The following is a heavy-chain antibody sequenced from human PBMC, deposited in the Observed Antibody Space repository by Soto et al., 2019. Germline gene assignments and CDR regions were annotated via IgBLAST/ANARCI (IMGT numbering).Heavy chain of an antibody. J-gene: IGHJ6*03. V-gene: IGHV4-31*03. D-gene: IGHD3-3*01. CDR1: GGSISSGGYY. CDR2: IYHSGST. Sequence: SETLSLTCTVSGGSISSGGYYWSWIRQHPGKGLEWIGYIYHSGSTNYNPSLKSRVTISVDKSKNQFSLKLSSVTAADTAVYYCARAHKYDFVGDYYMDVWGKGTTVTVSS. CDR3: ARAHKYDFVGDYYMDV.